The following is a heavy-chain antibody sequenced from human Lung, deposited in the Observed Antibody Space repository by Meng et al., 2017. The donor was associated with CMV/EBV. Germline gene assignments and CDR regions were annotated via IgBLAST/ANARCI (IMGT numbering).Heavy chain of an antibody. D-gene: IGHD3-10*01. J-gene: IGHJ6*02. CDR2: IYRSGTT. CDR1: IDSHRSDY. V-gene: IGHV4-59*01. Sequence: GSLRLXCTVSIDSHRSDYWSWVRLPPGKGLEWIAYIYRSGTTNYNPSLKSRVSISLDRSNNRLSLELESVTAADTAIYYCARATTLVRGYEVPYYYVMDAWGQGTXVTVSS. CDR3: ARATTLVRGYEVPYYYVMDA.